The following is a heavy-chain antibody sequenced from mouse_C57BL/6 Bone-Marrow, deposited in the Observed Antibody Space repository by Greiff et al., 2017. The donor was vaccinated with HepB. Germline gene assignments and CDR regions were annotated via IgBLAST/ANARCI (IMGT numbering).Heavy chain of an antibody. CDR3: ARETVVASYYYAMDY. V-gene: IGHV1-76*01. CDR2: IYPGSGNT. J-gene: IGHJ4*01. Sequence: VQLQQSGAELVRPGASVKLSCKASGYTFTDYYINWVKQRPGQGLEWIARIYPGSGNTYYNEKFKGKATLTAEKSSSTAYMQLSSLTSEDSAVYFCARETVVASYYYAMDYWGQGTSVTVSS. D-gene: IGHD1-1*01. CDR1: GYTFTDYY.